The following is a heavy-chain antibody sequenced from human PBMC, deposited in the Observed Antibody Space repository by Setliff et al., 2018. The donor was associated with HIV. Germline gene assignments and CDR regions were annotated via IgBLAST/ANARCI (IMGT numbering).Heavy chain of an antibody. V-gene: IGHV3-33*01. CDR1: GFTFSPYA. D-gene: IGHD6-13*01. J-gene: IGHJ4*02. CDR3: ARDRWFSNNWYSDY. Sequence: GGSLRLSCATSGFTFSPYAIHWVRQAPGMGLEWVAMIWADEITKFYADSVKGRFTISRDNSKNTMYLQMNTLRVEDTAMYYCARDRWFSNNWYSDYWGQGTLVTVSS. CDR2: IWADEITK.